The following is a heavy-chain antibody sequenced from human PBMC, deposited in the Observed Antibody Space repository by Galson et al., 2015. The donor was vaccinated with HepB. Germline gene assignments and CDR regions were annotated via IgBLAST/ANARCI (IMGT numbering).Heavy chain of an antibody. CDR3: AREFRRDAKDAFDI. CDR2: IWYDGSNK. Sequence: SLRLSCAASGFTFSSYGMHWVRQAPGKGLEWVAVIWYDGSNKYYADSVKGRFTISRDNSKNTLYLQMNSLRAEDTAVYYCAREFRRDAKDAFDIWGQGTMVTVSS. V-gene: IGHV3-33*01. J-gene: IGHJ3*02. CDR1: GFTFSSYG.